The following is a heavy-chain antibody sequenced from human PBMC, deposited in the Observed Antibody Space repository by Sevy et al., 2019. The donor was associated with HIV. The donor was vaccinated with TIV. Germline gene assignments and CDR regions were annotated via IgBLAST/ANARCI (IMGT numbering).Heavy chain of an antibody. D-gene: IGHD6-13*01. CDR2: ISWNGADI. CDR3: AKGQQLITQSGSYFYYGMNV. Sequence: GGSLRLSCAASNLTFEDYAMHWVRRAPGKGLEWVSGISWNGADIGFAASVKGRFTISRDNAKSFRYLKINSLTPDDTGVYYCAKGQQLITQSGSYFYYGMNVWGQGTTVTVSS. J-gene: IGHJ6*02. V-gene: IGHV3-9*01. CDR1: NLTFEDYA.